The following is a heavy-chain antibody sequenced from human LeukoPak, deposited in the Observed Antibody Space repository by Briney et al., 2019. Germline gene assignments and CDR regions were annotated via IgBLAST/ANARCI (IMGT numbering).Heavy chain of an antibody. Sequence: QPGRSLRLSCAASGFTFSSYPMHWVRQAPGKGLEWVAVISYDGSNKYYADSVKGRFTISRDNSKNTLYLQMNSLRAEGTAVYYCAKVLTGYYNPIDYWGQGTLVTVSS. J-gene: IGHJ4*02. CDR2: ISYDGSNK. D-gene: IGHD3-9*01. CDR1: GFTFSSYP. CDR3: AKVLTGYYNPIDY. V-gene: IGHV3-30*04.